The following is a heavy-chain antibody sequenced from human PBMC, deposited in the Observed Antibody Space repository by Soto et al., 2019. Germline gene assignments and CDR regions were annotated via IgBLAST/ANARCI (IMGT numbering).Heavy chain of an antibody. CDR2: ISAYNGNV. V-gene: IGHV1-18*01. CDR3: ARASVKVCGYPYRYGWFHL. Sequence: ASVKVSCKASAYTFTTYGISWVRQAPGQGLKWMGWISAYNGNVNYAQKLRGRVTMTTDTSTSTAYMELRSLRSDDTAVYYCARASVKVCGYPYRYGWFHLCGKGLLVIVSS. CDR1: AYTFTTYG. J-gene: IGHJ5*02. D-gene: IGHD5-18*01.